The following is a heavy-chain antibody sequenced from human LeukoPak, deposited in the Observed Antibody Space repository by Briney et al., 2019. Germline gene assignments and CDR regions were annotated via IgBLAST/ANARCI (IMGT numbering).Heavy chain of an antibody. CDR2: IFYSGST. V-gene: IGHV4-30-4*08. Sequence: SQTLSLTCNVSGVSIRSSDSFWTWIRQPPGKGLEWIGYIFYSGSTVYNPSLESRLTISIDTSKSQFSLKLNSVTAADTAVYYCARDKRRFLDYWGQGSLVTVSS. D-gene: IGHD2-21*01. CDR1: GVSIRSSDSF. J-gene: IGHJ4*02. CDR3: ARDKRRFLDY.